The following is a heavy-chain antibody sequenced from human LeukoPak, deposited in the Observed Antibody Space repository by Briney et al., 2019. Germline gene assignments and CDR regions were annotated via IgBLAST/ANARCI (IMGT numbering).Heavy chain of an antibody. Sequence: KPSETLSLTCAVYGGSFSGYYWSWIRQPPGKGLEWIGEVNHSGSTNYNPSLKSRVTISVDTSKNQFSPKLSSVTAADTAVYYCARGGYGDYFDAFDIWGQGTMVTVSS. CDR3: ARGGYGDYFDAFDI. D-gene: IGHD4-17*01. V-gene: IGHV4-34*01. J-gene: IGHJ3*02. CDR2: VNHSGST. CDR1: GGSFSGYY.